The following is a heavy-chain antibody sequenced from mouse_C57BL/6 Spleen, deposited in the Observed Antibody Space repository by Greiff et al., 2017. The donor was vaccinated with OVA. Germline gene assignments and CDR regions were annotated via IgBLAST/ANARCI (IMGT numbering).Heavy chain of an antibody. Sequence: EVMLVESGGGLVQPGGSLSLSCAASGFTFTDYYMSWVRQPPGKALEWLGFIRNKANGYTTEYSASVKGRFTISRDNSQSILYLQMNALRAEDSATYYCARVGFYWYFDVWGTGTTVTVSS. CDR3: ARVGFYWYFDV. D-gene: IGHD2-2*01. CDR2: IRNKANGYTT. V-gene: IGHV7-3*01. CDR1: GFTFTDYY. J-gene: IGHJ1*03.